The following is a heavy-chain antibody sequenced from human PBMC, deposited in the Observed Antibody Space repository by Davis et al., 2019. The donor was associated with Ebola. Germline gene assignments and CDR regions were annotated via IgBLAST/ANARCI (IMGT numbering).Heavy chain of an antibody. CDR1: GYSFTTYA. CDR3: ARGAPIAARVTFDP. V-gene: IGHV7-4-1*02. D-gene: IGHD6-13*01. J-gene: IGHJ5*02. CDR2: INTNTGNP. Sequence: AASVKVSCKGSGYSFTTYAMNWVRQAPGQGLEWMGWINTNTGNPTYAQGFTGRFVFSLDTSVSTAYLQISSLKAEDTAVYYCARGAPIAARVTFDPWGQGTLVTVSS.